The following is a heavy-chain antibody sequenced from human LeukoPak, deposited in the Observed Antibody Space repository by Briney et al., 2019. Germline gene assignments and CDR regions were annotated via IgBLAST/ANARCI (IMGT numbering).Heavy chain of an antibody. J-gene: IGHJ4*02. Sequence: GGSLRLSCAASGFSFNSYWMSWVRQAPGKGLQWVANIKQDGSEKYYVDSVRGRFTISRDNAKNSLYLQMNGLRAEDTAIYYCASAREWQVQNAPFDYWGQGTLVTVSS. CDR3: ASAREWQVQNAPFDY. CDR2: IKQDGSEK. D-gene: IGHD6-19*01. CDR1: GFSFNSYW. V-gene: IGHV3-7*01.